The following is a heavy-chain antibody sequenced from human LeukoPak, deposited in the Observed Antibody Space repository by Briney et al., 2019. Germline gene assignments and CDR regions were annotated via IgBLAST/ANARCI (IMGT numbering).Heavy chain of an antibody. V-gene: IGHV3-23*01. CDR3: AKDGAWLRFDD. D-gene: IGHD5-12*01. J-gene: IGHJ4*02. Sequence: GGSLRLSCAASGFTFSSYAMSWVRQAPGKGLEWVSGISPGGGPTYYADSVKGRFTISRDDSKNTVDLQMKNLRAEDTAVYYCAKDGAWLRFDDWGQGILVTVSS. CDR1: GFTFSSYA. CDR2: ISPGGGPT.